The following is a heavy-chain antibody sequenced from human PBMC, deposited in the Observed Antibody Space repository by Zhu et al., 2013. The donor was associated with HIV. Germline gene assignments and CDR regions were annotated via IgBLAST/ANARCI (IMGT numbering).Heavy chain of an antibody. D-gene: IGHD3-3*01. V-gene: IGHV3-23*01. J-gene: IGHJ4*02. CDR1: GFTFSSYA. CDR3: AKGEGSGHMGVFDY. Sequence: EVQLLESGGGLVQPGGSLRLSCAASGFTFSSYAMNWVRQAPGKGLEWVSVISGSGSSTYYADSVKGRFTISRDNSKNTLYLQMNSLRAEDTAVYYCAKGEGSGHMGVFDYWGQGTLVTVSS. CDR2: ISGSGSST.